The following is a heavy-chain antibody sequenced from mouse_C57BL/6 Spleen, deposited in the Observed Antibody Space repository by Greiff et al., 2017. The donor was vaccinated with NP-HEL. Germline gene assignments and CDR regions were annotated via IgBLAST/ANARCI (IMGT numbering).Heavy chain of an antibody. Sequence: AQLKQSGPELVKPGASVKISCKASGYSFTGYYMNWVKQSPEKSLEWIGEINPSTGGTTYNQKFKAKATLTVDKSSSTAYMQLKSLTSEDSAVYYCARSGSSYGYAMDYWGQGTSVTVSS. CDR1: GYSFTGYY. J-gene: IGHJ4*01. CDR3: ARSGSSYGYAMDY. CDR2: INPSTGGT. D-gene: IGHD1-1*01. V-gene: IGHV1-42*01.